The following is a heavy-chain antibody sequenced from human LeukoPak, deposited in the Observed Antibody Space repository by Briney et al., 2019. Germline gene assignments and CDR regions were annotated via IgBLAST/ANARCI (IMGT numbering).Heavy chain of an antibody. Sequence: SVKVSCKASGFTFSSSTMQWVRQARGQRLEWIGWIVVGSGNTNYAQKFQERVTISRDMSTSTAYMELSSLTSEDTAVFYCAADCPADLFDGSEDPPRDAFEIWGQGTMVTVSS. V-gene: IGHV1-58*02. CDR2: IVVGSGNT. D-gene: IGHD3-22*01. J-gene: IGHJ3*02. CDR3: AADCPADLFDGSEDPPRDAFEI. CDR1: GFTFSSST.